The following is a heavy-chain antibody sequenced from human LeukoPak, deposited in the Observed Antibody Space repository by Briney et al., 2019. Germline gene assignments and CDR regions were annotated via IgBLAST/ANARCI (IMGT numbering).Heavy chain of an antibody. CDR1: GYTFTSYY. Sequence: ASVKVSCKASGYTFTSYYMHWVRQAPGQGLEWMGIINPSGGSTSYAQKFQGRVTMTRDTSTSTVYMELSSLGSEDTAVYYCARQYYDFWSGFPLNWFDPWGQGTLVTVSS. J-gene: IGHJ5*02. D-gene: IGHD3-3*01. CDR3: ARQYYDFWSGFPLNWFDP. CDR2: INPSGGST. V-gene: IGHV1-46*01.